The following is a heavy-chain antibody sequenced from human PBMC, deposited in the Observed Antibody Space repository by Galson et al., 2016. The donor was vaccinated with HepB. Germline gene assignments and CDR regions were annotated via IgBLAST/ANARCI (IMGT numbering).Heavy chain of an antibody. Sequence: SLRLSCAASGFTFSTYAMHWVRQAPGKGLEWVSVIYSGGGTYYADSVKGRFTISRDNSKNTLYLQMNSLRAEDTAVYYCARDLPLLGWGQGTLVTVSS. J-gene: IGHJ4*02. V-gene: IGHV3-53*01. CDR1: GFTFSTYA. D-gene: IGHD2-15*01. CDR2: IYSGGGT. CDR3: ARDLPLLG.